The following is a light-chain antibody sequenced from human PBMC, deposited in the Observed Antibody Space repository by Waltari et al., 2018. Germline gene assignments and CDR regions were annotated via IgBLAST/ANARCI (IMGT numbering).Light chain of an antibody. CDR1: RSDVGTYNL. CDR2: EVT. V-gene: IGLV2-23*02. J-gene: IGLJ1*01. CDR3: CSYAGLGIYV. Sequence: QSGLTQPASVSGSPGQSITISCTGTRSDVGTYNLVSWYQQYPGKAPKLMVYEVTKRTSGVSDRFSGSKSGNTASLTISGLQSEDEADYYCCSYAGLGIYVFGTGTKVTVL.